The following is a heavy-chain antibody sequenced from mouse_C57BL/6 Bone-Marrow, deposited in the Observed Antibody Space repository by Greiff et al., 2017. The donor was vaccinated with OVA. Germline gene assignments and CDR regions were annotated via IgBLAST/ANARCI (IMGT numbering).Heavy chain of an antibody. CDR1: GFTFTDYY. V-gene: IGHV7-3*01. D-gene: IGHD1-1*01. CDR3: ARYHGSSYLYFDV. J-gene: IGHJ1*03. Sequence: EVMLVESGGGLVQPGGSLSLSCAASGFTFTDYYMSWVRQPPGKALEWLGFIRNKANGYTTEYSASVKGRFTISRDNSQSILYLQINALRAEDSATYYCARYHGSSYLYFDVWGTGTTVTVSS. CDR2: IRNKANGYTT.